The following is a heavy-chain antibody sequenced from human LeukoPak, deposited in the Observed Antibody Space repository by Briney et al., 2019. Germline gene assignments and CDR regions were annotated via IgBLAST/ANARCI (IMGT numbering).Heavy chain of an antibody. Sequence: SETLSLTCTVSGGSISCSSYYWGWIRQPPGKGLEWIGSIYYSGSTNYNPSLKSRVTISVDTSKNQFSLKLSSVTAADTAVYYCARVWSRATPYYFDYWGQGTLVTVSS. CDR1: GGSISCSSYY. D-gene: IGHD5-24*01. J-gene: IGHJ4*02. CDR2: IYYSGST. V-gene: IGHV4-39*07. CDR3: ARVWSRATPYYFDY.